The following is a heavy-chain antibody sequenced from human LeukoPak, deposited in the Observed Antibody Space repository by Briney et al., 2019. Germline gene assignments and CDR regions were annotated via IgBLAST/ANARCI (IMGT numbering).Heavy chain of an antibody. V-gene: IGHV3-48*01. CDR3: AGMVRGVHLDY. D-gene: IGHD3-10*01. J-gene: IGHJ4*02. CDR1: GFTFSSYS. Sequence: GGSLRLSCAASGFTFSSYSMNWVRQAPGKGLEWVSYISSSSSTIYYADSVKGRFTISRDNAKNSLYLQMNSLRAEDTAVYYCAGMVRGVHLDYWGQGTLVTVSS. CDR2: ISSSSSTI.